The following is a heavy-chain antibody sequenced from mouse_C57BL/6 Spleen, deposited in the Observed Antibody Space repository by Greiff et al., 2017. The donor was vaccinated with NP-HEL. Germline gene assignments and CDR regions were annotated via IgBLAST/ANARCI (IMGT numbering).Heavy chain of an antibody. CDR1: GYSFTDYN. Sequence: EVQLKQSGPELVQPGASVKISCKASGYSFTDYNLNWVKQSNGKSLEWIGVINPNSGTTSYNQKFKGKATLTVDQSSITSYMQLNSLTSEDSAVYYCARGPTVEHYFDYGGQGTTLTVAS. CDR3: ARGPTVEHYFDY. V-gene: IGHV1-39*01. J-gene: IGHJ2*01. CDR2: INPNSGTT. D-gene: IGHD1-1*01.